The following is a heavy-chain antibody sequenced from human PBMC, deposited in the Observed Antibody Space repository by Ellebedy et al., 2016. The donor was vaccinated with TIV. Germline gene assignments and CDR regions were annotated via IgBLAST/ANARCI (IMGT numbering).Heavy chain of an antibody. CDR2: ISNTGSRT. D-gene: IGHD6-13*01. Sequence: GESLKISCAASGFTFSSYAMSWVRQAPGQGLELVSTISNTGSRTYYAGSVKCRFIITRDNSKNTLYLQMNSLKAEDTAVYYCARARGGILSSEFENWGQGTLVTVSS. CDR1: GFTFSSYA. J-gene: IGHJ4*01. CDR3: ARARGGILSSEFEN. V-gene: IGHV3-23*01.